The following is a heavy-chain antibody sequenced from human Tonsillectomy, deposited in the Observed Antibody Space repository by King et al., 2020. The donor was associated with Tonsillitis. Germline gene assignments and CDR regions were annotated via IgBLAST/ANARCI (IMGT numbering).Heavy chain of an antibody. D-gene: IGHD6-19*01. CDR3: ARGVIGGGFYFDQ. CDR2: LYSTGST. CDR1: VGSISSYY. J-gene: IGHJ4*02. V-gene: IGHV4-4*07. Sequence: QLQESGPGLVKPSETLSLTCTVSVGSISSYYWNWIRQPAGKELEWIGRLYSTGSTNYNPSLKSRVTMSVDTSKSQFSLKLSSVTAADTAVYYCARGVIGGGFYFDQGGQGTLVTVSS.